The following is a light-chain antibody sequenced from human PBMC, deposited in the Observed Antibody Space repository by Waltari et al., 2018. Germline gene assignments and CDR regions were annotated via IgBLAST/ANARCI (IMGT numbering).Light chain of an antibody. Sequence: EIVLTQSPDTLSLSPGERATLSCRASQSVGGYLAWYQHKPGQAPRRLISGASNRATGIPARFSGSGSGTDFTLTISSLEPEDFAVYYCQQRAGWPLYSFGQGTRLEI. V-gene: IGKV3-11*01. CDR1: QSVGGY. CDR2: GAS. CDR3: QQRAGWPLYS. J-gene: IGKJ2*01.